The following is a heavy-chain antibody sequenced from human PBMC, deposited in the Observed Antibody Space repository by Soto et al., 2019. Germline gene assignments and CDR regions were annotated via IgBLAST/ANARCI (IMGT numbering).Heavy chain of an antibody. D-gene: IGHD6-6*01. Sequence: GGSLRLSCAASGFTFSSYAMHWVRQAPGKGLEWVAVISYDGSNKYYADSVKGRFTISRDNSKNTLYLQMNSLRAEDTAVYYCARDLGIAARAIDYWGQGILVTVSS. CDR2: ISYDGSNK. V-gene: IGHV3-30-3*01. CDR3: ARDLGIAARAIDY. CDR1: GFTFSSYA. J-gene: IGHJ4*02.